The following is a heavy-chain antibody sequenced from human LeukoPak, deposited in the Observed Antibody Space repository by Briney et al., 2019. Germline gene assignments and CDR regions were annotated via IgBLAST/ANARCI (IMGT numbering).Heavy chain of an antibody. J-gene: IGHJ4*02. D-gene: IGHD6-19*01. CDR1: GYTFTNYD. V-gene: IGHV1-8*01. CDR2: MRPNTGDT. CDR3: AISTGWYRFDY. Sequence: ASVKVSCKASGYTFTNYDFNWVRQAPGQGLEWLGWMRPNTGDTHSALKFQGRVTMTRDTSITTAYMELSSLASDGTAVYFCAISTGWYRFDYWGQGTKVTVSS.